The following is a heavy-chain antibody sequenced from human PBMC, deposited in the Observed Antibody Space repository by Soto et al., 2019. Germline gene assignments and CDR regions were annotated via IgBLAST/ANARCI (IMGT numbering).Heavy chain of an antibody. V-gene: IGHV3-30-3*01. J-gene: IGHJ6*02. D-gene: IGHD2-15*01. Sequence: QVQLVESGGGVVQPGRSLRLSCAASGFTFSSYAMYWVRRAPGKGLEWVAVLSYDGNNKYYADSVKGRFTISRDNSKNTLYLQMNSLRAEDTAVYYCARAGCDGGSCYTLVGLRYGMDVWGQGTTVTVSS. CDR3: ARAGCDGGSCYTLVGLRYGMDV. CDR2: LSYDGNNK. CDR1: GFTFSSYA.